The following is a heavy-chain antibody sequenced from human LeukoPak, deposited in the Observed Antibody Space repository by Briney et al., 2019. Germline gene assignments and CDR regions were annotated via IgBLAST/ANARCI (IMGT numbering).Heavy chain of an antibody. Sequence: SGGSLRLSCAASGFTFSSYSMSWVRQAPGKGLEWVSSISTTSSYIYYADSVKGRFSITRDNAENSLYLLMNSLRAEDTAVYYCARKLLTGTTKGNFDYWAPETLVAVSS. D-gene: IGHD1-7*01. CDR3: ARKLLTGTTKGNFDY. CDR2: ISTTSSYI. J-gene: IGHJ4*02. CDR1: GFTFSSYS. V-gene: IGHV3-21*01.